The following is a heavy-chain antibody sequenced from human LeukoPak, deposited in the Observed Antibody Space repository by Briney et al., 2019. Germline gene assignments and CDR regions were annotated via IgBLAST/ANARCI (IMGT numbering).Heavy chain of an antibody. D-gene: IGHD5-18*01. CDR3: ARLGTAVVARFFDN. Sequence: PGESLKISCMDSGYSFTSYWIARVRQMPGKGLEWMGSIYPGDSDTRYSPSFQGQVTISADKSISTAYLQWRGLKASDTAMYYCARLGTAVVARFFDNWGQGTLVTVSS. CDR1: GYSFTSYW. J-gene: IGHJ4*02. CDR2: IYPGDSDT. V-gene: IGHV5-51*03.